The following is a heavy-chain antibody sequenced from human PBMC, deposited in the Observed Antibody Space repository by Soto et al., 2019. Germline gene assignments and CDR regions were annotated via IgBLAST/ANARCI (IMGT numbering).Heavy chain of an antibody. D-gene: IGHD6-13*01. CDR2: ISWDGGST. J-gene: IGHJ6*02. CDR1: GFTFDDYT. V-gene: IGHV3-43*01. Sequence: GGSLRLSCAASGFTFDDYTMHWVRQAPGKGLEWVSLISWDGGSTYYADSVKGRFTISRDNSKNSLYLQMNSLRTEDTALYYCAKDDIAAAPNYYYGMDVWGQGTTVTVSS. CDR3: AKDDIAAAPNYYYGMDV.